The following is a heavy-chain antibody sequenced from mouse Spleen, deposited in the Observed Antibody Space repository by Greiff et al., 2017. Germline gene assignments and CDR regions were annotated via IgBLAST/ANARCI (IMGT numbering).Heavy chain of an antibody. D-gene: IGHD4-1*01. J-gene: IGHJ2*01. V-gene: IGHV3-6*01. CDR3: AILTGTKVLFDY. Sequence: EVKLMESGPGLVKPSQSLSLTCSVTGYSITSGYYWNWIRQFPGNKLEWMGYISYDGSNNYNPSLKNRISITRDTSKNQFFLKLNSVTTEDTATYYCAILTGTKVLFDYWGQGTTLTVSS. CDR1: GYSITSGYY. CDR2: ISYDGSN.